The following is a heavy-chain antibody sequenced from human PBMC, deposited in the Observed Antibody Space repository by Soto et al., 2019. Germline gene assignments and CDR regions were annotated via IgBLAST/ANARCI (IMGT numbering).Heavy chain of an antibody. CDR2: MNMDGSRT. Sequence: EVQLVESGGGLVQPGGSLRLSCAASGFTFSIYWMHWVRQAPGKGLVWVSRMNMDGSRTSYADFAKGRFTISRDDAKSTVYLQMSNLRAEDTAVYYCGGGDGGRYDGHGYLGRHWGQGTLVTVSS. D-gene: IGHD3-22*01. CDR3: GGGDGGRYDGHGYLGRH. CDR1: GFTFSIYW. J-gene: IGHJ4*02. V-gene: IGHV3-74*01.